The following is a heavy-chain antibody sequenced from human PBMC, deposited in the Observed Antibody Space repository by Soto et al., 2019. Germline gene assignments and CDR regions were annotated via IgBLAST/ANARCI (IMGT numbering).Heavy chain of an antibody. V-gene: IGHV3-49*04. CDR1: VFTFVDYA. CDR2: IRSKAYGGTT. J-gene: IGHJ4*02. D-gene: IGHD5-18*01. Sequence: GGSLRLSCTSSVFTFVDYAMSWVRQAPGKGLEWVGFIRSKAYGGTTEYAASVKGRFTISRDDSKSIAYLQMNSLKTEDTAVYYCATTYVDTAMVFPFDYWGQGTLV. CDR3: ATTYVDTAMVFPFDY.